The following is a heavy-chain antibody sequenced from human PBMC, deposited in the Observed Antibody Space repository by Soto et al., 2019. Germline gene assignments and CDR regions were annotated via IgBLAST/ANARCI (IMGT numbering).Heavy chain of an antibody. Sequence: EVLLLESGGGLVQPGGSLRLSCEASGFSFSSFAMNWVRQAPGKGLEWVSAIGDSGASTYYADSVKGRFTISRDNSRNTLYLQLNSLRAEDPAVYCCAKGVELDVWGNGTTVTVSS. CDR1: GFSFSSFA. CDR2: IGDSGAST. J-gene: IGHJ6*04. D-gene: IGHD1-26*01. CDR3: AKGVELDV. V-gene: IGHV3-23*01.